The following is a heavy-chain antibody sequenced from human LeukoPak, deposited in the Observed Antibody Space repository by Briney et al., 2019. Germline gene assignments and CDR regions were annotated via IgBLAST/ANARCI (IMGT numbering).Heavy chain of an antibody. V-gene: IGHV3-53*01. Sequence: PGESLRLSCAASGFTVSSNYMSWVRQTPGKGLEWVSVIYTGSTTYYADSVKGRFTISRDNSKNTLYLQMNRLRAEDTAVYYCARGLDSSGGGYYFDYWGQGTLVTVSS. CDR3: ARGLDSSGGGYYFDY. CDR2: IYTGSTT. D-gene: IGHD3-10*01. CDR1: GFTVSSNY. J-gene: IGHJ4*02.